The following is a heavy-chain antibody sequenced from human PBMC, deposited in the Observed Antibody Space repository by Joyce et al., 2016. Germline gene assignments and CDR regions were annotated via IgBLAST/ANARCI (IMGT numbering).Heavy chain of an antibody. CDR1: GFTFSSYG. D-gene: IGHD3-9*01. CDR3: ARIPYYDSLTGYFWGDS. Sequence: QVQLVESGGGVVQPGRSLRLSCAASGFTFSSYGMHWVRQARGQGLGWVAVIGNDGSNKYYADSVKGRFTVSRDNPKNTLYLQMNSLGAGDTAVYYCARIPYYDSLTGYFWGDSWGQGTPVTVSS. CDR2: IGNDGSNK. J-gene: IGHJ4*02. V-gene: IGHV3-33*01.